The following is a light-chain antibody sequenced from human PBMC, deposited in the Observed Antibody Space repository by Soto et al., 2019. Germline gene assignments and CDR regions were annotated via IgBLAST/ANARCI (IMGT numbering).Light chain of an antibody. J-gene: IGKJ4*01. CDR3: QQYNNWPLT. CDR2: GAS. V-gene: IGKV3-15*01. CDR1: QPIVATY. Sequence: IVLTQSPGSLSLSPGERATLSCRASQPIVATYLAWYQQKPGQAPRLLIYGASSRATGIPARFSGSGSGTEFTLTISSLQSEDFAVYYCQQYNNWPLTFGGGTKVEIK.